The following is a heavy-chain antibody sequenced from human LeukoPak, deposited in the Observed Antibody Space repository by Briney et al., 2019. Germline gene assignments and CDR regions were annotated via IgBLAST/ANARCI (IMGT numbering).Heavy chain of an antibody. CDR1: GYTFTGYY. J-gene: IGHJ5*02. D-gene: IGHD3-9*01. CDR2: INPNSGGT. V-gene: IGHV1-2*02. CDR3: ARNFPYYDILTGYTNWFDP. Sequence: RASVKVSCKASGYTFTGYYMHWVRQAPGQGLEWMGWINPNSGGTNYAQKFQGRVTMTRGTSISTAYMELSGLRSDDTAVYYCARNFPYYDILTGYTNWFDPWGQGTLVTVSS.